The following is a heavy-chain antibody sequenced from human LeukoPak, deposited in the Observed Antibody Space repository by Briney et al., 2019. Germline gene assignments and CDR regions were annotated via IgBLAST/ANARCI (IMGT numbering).Heavy chain of an antibody. J-gene: IGHJ4*02. CDR2: INHSGST. D-gene: IGHD5-18*01. V-gene: IGHV4-34*01. CDR3: ARGIRGDTAVDY. Sequence: PSETLSLTCAVYGGSFSGYYWSWIRQPPGKGLEWIGEINHSGSTNYNLSLKSRVTISVDTSKNQFSLKLSSVTAADTAVYYCARGIRGDTAVDYWGQGTLVTVSS. CDR1: GGSFSGYY.